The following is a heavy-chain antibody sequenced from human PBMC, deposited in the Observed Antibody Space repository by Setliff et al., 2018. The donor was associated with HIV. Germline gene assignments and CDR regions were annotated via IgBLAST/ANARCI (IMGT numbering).Heavy chain of an antibody. D-gene: IGHD3-22*01. Sequence: SETLSLTCKVSGASISSYYWSWVRQPPGKGLEWIGEINRSGSTNYNPSLKSRLTIIVDTSKNQFSLKLNSLIAADTAVYFRARGGPDYYDYPYFDSWGQGTLVTVSS. CDR1: GASISSYY. CDR2: INRSGST. J-gene: IGHJ4*02. V-gene: IGHV4-34*01. CDR3: ARGGPDYYDYPYFDS.